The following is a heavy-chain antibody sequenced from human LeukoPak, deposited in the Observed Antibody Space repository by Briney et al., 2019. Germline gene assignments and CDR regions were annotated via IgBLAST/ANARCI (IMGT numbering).Heavy chain of an antibody. D-gene: IGHD3-22*01. V-gene: IGHV3-48*01. CDR2: ISSSSSTI. CDR3: AIGVYYYDSSGYPDHDAFDI. CDR1: GFTFSSYS. J-gene: IGHJ3*02. Sequence: PGGSLRLSCAASGFTFSSYSMNWVRQAPGQGLEWVSYISSSSSTIYYADSVKGRFTISRDNAKNSLYLQMNSLRAEDTAVYYCAIGVYYYDSSGYPDHDAFDIWGQGTMVTVSS.